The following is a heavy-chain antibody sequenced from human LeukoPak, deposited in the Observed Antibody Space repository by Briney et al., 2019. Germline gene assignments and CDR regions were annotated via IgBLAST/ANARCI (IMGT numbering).Heavy chain of an antibody. J-gene: IGHJ4*02. Sequence: GGSLRLSCAASRFTFSSYEMNWVRQAPGKGREGVSYISSSGSTIYYADSVKGRFTISRDNAKNSLYLQMNSLRAEDTAVYYCARTYYYDSSGYPDYWGQGTLVTVSS. CDR2: ISSSGSTI. CDR3: ARTYYYDSSGYPDY. CDR1: RFTFSSYE. V-gene: IGHV3-48*03. D-gene: IGHD3-22*01.